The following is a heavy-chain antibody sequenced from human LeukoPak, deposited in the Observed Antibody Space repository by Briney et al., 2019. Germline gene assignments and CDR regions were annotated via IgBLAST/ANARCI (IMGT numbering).Heavy chain of an antibody. D-gene: IGHD2-15*01. CDR3: AKDPCSGGSCYSYYYYHYMDV. J-gene: IGHJ6*03. V-gene: IGHV3-30*02. Sequence: GGSLRLSCAASGFTLTSYGVHWVRQAPGKGLEWVAFIWYDGSTKYYADSVKGRFTISRDNSKNTLYLQMNSLRAEDTAIYYCAKDPCSGGSCYSYYYYHYMDVWGKGTTVTVSS. CDR2: IWYDGSTK. CDR1: GFTLTSYG.